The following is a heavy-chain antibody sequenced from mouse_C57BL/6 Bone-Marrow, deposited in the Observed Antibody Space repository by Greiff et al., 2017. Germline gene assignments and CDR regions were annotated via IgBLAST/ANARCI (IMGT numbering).Heavy chain of an antibody. D-gene: IGHD2-12*01. Sequence: VQLQQSGAELVRPGASVKLSCTASGFTFYDDSMHWVKQRPGQGLEWIGWIDPENGDTEYASTFQGKATITADTSSTPAYLQHHSLTSEDTAVYYWTRQVFADWGQGTLVTVSA. J-gene: IGHJ3*01. CDR2: IDPENGDT. CDR1: GFTFYDDS. CDR3: TRQVFAD. V-gene: IGHV14-4*01.